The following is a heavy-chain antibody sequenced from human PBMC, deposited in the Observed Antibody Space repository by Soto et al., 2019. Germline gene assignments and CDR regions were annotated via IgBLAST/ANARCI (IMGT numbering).Heavy chain of an antibody. J-gene: IGHJ4*02. V-gene: IGHV1-69*12. CDR3: ARESRYCSGGSCYFLLGIDY. Sequence: QVQLVQSVAEVKKPGSSVKVSCKASGGTFSSYAISWVRQAPGQGLEWMEGIIPIFGTANCAQKFQGRVTITADESTSTAYMELSSLRSEDTAVYYCARESRYCSGGSCYFLLGIDYWGQGTMVTVSS. D-gene: IGHD2-15*01. CDR1: GGTFSSYA. CDR2: IIPIFGTA.